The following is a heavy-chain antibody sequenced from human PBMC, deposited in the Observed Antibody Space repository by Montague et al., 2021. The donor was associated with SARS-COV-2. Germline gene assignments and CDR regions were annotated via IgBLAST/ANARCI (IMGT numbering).Heavy chain of an antibody. J-gene: IGHJ3*01. CDR3: SRGWAFDP. CDR2: VYYNGDT. CDR1: GGSTASHY. V-gene: IGHV4-59*08. D-gene: IGHD6-19*01. Sequence: SETLSLTCTVSGGSTASHYWNWIRMSPGKRPEWIGYVYYNGDTKSNPSHQSQVTISIATSENQFSLRLNFVTAADTAVYFCSRGWAFDPWGQGRLVTVSS.